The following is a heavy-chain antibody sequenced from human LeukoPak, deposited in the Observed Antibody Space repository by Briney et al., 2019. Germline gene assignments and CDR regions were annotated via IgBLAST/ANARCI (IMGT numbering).Heavy chain of an antibody. J-gene: IGHJ4*02. V-gene: IGHV3-15*01. Sequence: KPGGSLRLSCAASGFTFSDAWMSWVRQAPGKGPEWVGRIKTKTDGETTDYAAPVKGRFTISRDDSQNTVYLQMNSLKTEDTAVYYCTTARVGYWGQGTLVTVSS. CDR3: TTARVGY. D-gene: IGHD2-15*01. CDR1: GFTFSDAW. CDR2: IKTKTDGETT.